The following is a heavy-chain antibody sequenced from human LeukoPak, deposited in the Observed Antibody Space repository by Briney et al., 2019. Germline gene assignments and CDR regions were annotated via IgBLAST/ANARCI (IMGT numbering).Heavy chain of an antibody. CDR3: ARQDSSGWYIDY. CDR2: INPNSGGT. D-gene: IGHD6-19*01. Sequence: GASVKVSCKASGYTFTGYYMHWVRQAPGQGLEWMGWINPNSGGTNYAQKLQGRVTMTTDTSTSTAYMELRSLRSDDTAVYYCARQDSSGWYIDYWGQGTLVTVSS. V-gene: IGHV1-2*02. J-gene: IGHJ4*02. CDR1: GYTFTGYY.